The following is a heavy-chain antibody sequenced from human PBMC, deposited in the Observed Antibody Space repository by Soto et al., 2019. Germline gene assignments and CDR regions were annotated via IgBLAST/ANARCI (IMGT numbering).Heavy chain of an antibody. CDR1: GGTFSSYA. CDR3: ARDSGDCSSTSCYVDY. V-gene: IGHV1-69*01. D-gene: IGHD2-2*01. CDR2: IIPIFGTA. J-gene: IGHJ4*02. Sequence: QVQLVQSGAEVKKPGSSVKVSCKASGGTFSSYAISWVRQAPGQGLEWMGGIIPIFGTANYAQKFQGRVTITADESTSTAYTELSSLRSEDTAVYYCARDSGDCSSTSCYVDYWGQGTLVTVSS.